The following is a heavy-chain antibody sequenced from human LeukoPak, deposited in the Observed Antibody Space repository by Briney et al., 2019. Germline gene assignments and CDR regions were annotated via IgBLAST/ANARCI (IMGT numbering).Heavy chain of an antibody. Sequence: GGSLRLSCAASGFTFSTYAMSWVRQAPGKGLEWVSHFGGSGGTIYYADSVKGRFTISRDNAKNTLYLQMNSLRAEDTAVYYCARDRRVIGPIEYWGQGTLVTVSS. J-gene: IGHJ4*02. CDR3: ARDRRVIGPIEY. CDR1: GFTFSTYA. CDR2: FGGSGGTI. D-gene: IGHD2-21*01. V-gene: IGHV3-23*01.